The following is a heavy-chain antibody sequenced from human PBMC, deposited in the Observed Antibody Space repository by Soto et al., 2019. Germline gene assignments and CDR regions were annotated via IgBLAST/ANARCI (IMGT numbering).Heavy chain of an antibody. V-gene: IGHV3-66*01. J-gene: IGHJ4*02. Sequence: EVQLVESGGGLVQPGGSLRLSCAASGFTVSSNYMSWVRQAPGEGLEWFSVIYSGGTTYYADSVKGRFTISRDNSKNTLYLQMSSLRAEDTALYYCDSAVAGTFHWGQGTLVTVS. CDR2: IYSGGTT. D-gene: IGHD6-19*01. CDR1: GFTVSSNY. CDR3: DSAVAGTFH.